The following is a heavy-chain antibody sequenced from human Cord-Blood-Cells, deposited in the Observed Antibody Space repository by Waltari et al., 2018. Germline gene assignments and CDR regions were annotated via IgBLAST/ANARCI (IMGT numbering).Heavy chain of an antibody. Sequence: QVQLQQWGAGLLKPSETLSLTCAVYGGSFSGYYWSWIRQPPGKGLAWIGEINHSGSTNDTPSLKRRVTISVDTSKNRFSLKLSSVTAADTAVYYCARHGGEVVRGVSSFNYWGQGTLVTVAS. V-gene: IGHV4-34*01. D-gene: IGHD3-10*01. CDR1: GGSFSGYY. J-gene: IGHJ4*02. CDR2: INHSGST. CDR3: ARHGGEVVRGVSSFNY.